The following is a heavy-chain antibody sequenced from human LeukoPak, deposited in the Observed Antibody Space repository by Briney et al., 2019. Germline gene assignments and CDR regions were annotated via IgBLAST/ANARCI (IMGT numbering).Heavy chain of an antibody. CDR2: MNPNSGNT. V-gene: IGHV1-8*01. CDR3: ARGIAAAIDYYCYYMDV. CDR1: GYTFTSYD. D-gene: IGHD6-13*01. J-gene: IGHJ6*03. Sequence: ASVKVSCKASGYTFTSYDINWVRQATGQGLEWMGWMNPNSGNTGYAQKFQGRVTMPSNTSISTAYMELSSRRSEDTAVYYRARGIAAAIDYYCYYMDVWGKGTTVTVSS.